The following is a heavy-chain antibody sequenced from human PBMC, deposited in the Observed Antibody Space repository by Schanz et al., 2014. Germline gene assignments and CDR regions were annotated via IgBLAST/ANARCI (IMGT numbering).Heavy chain of an antibody. V-gene: IGHV1-69*02. CDR1: RSTFSSYT. D-gene: IGHD1-26*01. Sequence: QVQLVQSGAEVKKPGSSVKVSCKASRSTFSSYTISWVRQARGQGLEWVGRFIPILDVGNYAQQFQGRVTFTANKSTSTAYMELSSLRYEDTALDCCATGTMPGAFDIWGQGTMVTVSS. J-gene: IGHJ3*02. CDR3: ATGTMPGAFDI. CDR2: FIPILDVG.